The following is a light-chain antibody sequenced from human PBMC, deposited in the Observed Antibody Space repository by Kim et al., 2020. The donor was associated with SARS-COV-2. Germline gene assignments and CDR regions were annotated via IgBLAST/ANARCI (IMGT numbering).Light chain of an antibody. J-gene: IGLJ2*01. CDR2: GNN. V-gene: IGLV1-40*01. CDR3: QSYDSSLSVV. CDR1: SSNIVAGYE. Sequence: GQRVTISCTGSSSNIVAGYEVHWYQHLPGTAPKLLIYGNNNRAAGVPDRFSGSKSGTSASLAITGLQAEDEANYYCQSYDSSLSVVFGGGTQLTVL.